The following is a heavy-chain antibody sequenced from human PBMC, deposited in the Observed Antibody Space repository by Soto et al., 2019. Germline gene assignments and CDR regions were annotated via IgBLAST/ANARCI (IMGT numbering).Heavy chain of an antibody. CDR1: GFNFNRFG. CDR2: IWFDGSKT. Sequence: HVQLVESGGAVVQPGRSLRLSCAASGFNFNRFGMHWVRQIAGKGPEWLAVIWFDGSKTYYADSVKGRFTISRDNSNNILYLEMDSLRGDDTALYYCVTGGENFFDSWGQGTLVTVSS. V-gene: IGHV3-33*01. D-gene: IGHD2-21*01. CDR3: VTGGENFFDS. J-gene: IGHJ4*02.